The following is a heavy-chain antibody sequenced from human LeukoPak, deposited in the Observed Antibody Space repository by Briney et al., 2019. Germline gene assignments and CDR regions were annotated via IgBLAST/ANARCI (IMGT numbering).Heavy chain of an antibody. D-gene: IGHD3-10*01. Sequence: GVAVGLPYAASGFTFSHYYMNGVGQAPAKGREWVSLISSSSSYIYYADSVKGRFTISRDNAKNSLYLQMNCLRAEDTAVYYWARDQFGTLDYWGQGTLVTVSS. CDR3: ARDQFGTLDY. V-gene: IGHV3-21*01. CDR1: GFTFSHYY. J-gene: IGHJ4*02. CDR2: ISSSSSYI.